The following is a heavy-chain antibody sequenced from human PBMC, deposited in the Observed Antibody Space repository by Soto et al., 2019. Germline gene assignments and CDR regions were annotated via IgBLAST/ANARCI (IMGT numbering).Heavy chain of an antibody. Sequence: LRLSCGVSGFTVTRNGVSWVRQAPGKGLEWVSYISSSSYTIYYADSVKGRFTISRDNAKNSLYLQMNSLRDEDTAVYYCARGYCSGSTCFIGGRYFDYWGQGTLVTVSS. CDR2: ISSSSYTI. D-gene: IGHD2-15*01. CDR1: GFTVTRNG. CDR3: ARGYCSGSTCFIGGRYFDY. J-gene: IGHJ4*02. V-gene: IGHV3-48*02.